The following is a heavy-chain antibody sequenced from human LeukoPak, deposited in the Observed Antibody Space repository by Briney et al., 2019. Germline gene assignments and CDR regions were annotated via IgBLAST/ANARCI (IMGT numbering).Heavy chain of an antibody. Sequence: SETLSLTCTVSGGSISSSSYYWGWIRQPPGKGLEWIGSIYYSGSTYYNPSLKSRVTISVDASKNQFSLKLSSVTAADTAVYYCASQLYYYGSGSYYPVWGQGTTVTVSS. V-gene: IGHV4-39*01. CDR1: GGSISSSSYY. D-gene: IGHD3-10*01. J-gene: IGHJ6*02. CDR3: ASQLYYYGSGSYYPV. CDR2: IYYSGST.